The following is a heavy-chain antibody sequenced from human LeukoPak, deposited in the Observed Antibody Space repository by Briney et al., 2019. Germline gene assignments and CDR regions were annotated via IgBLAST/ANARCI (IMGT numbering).Heavy chain of an antibody. D-gene: IGHD3-10*01. V-gene: IGHV3-66*01. CDR2: IYSGGST. CDR3: ARSGWFGELSMYYFDY. CDR1: GFTVSSNY. J-gene: IGHJ4*02. Sequence: GGSLRLSCAASGFTVSSNYMSWVRQAPGKGLEWVSVIYSGGSTYYSDSVKGRFTISRDNSKNTLSLQMNSLRAEDTAVYYCARSGWFGELSMYYFDYWGQGTLVTVSS.